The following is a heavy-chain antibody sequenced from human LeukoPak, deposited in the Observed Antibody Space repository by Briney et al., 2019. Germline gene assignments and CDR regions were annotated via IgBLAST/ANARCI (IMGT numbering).Heavy chain of an antibody. Sequence: SVKVSCKASRGTFSSYAINWVRQAPGQGLEWMGGIIPIFGTANYAQKFQGRVTITADESTSTAYMELSRLRSEDTAVYYCASLGGGSTVTTYLDYWGQGTLVTVSS. J-gene: IGHJ4*02. V-gene: IGHV1-69*13. CDR1: RGTFSSYA. CDR3: ASLGGGSTVTTYLDY. D-gene: IGHD4-17*01. CDR2: IIPIFGTA.